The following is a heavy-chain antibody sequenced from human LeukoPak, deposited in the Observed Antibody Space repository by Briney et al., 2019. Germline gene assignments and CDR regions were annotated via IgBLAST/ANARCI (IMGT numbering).Heavy chain of an antibody. Sequence: GSLRLSCPASGFTFSSYAMSWVRQAPGKGLEWVSAISGSGGSTYYADSVKGRFTISRDNSKNSLYLQMNSLRTEDTALYYCAKDPSYSYYYYYMDVWGKGTTVTVSS. CDR3: AKDPSYSYYYYYMDV. J-gene: IGHJ6*03. CDR1: GFTFSSYA. D-gene: IGHD4-11*01. CDR2: ISGSGGST. V-gene: IGHV3-23*01.